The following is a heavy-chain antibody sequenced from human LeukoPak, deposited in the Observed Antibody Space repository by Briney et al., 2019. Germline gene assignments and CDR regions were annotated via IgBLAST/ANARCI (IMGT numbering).Heavy chain of an antibody. CDR1: GFSFSNYG. V-gene: IGHV3-30*02. Sequence: GGSLRVSCAASGFSFSNYGMHWVRQAPGKGLEWVAFIRSDGTNKYYADSVKGRFTISRDNSKNTLYLQMNSLRAEDTAVYYCARIWFGDLWYFDYWGQGTLVTVSS. J-gene: IGHJ4*02. D-gene: IGHD3-10*01. CDR2: IRSDGTNK. CDR3: ARIWFGDLWYFDY.